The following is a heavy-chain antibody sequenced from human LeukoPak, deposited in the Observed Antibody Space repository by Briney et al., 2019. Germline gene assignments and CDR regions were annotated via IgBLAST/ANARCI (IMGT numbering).Heavy chain of an antibody. V-gene: IGHV4-30-2*01. Sequence: SETLSLTCTVSGGSISSGGYYWNWIRQPPGKGLEWIGYIYHSESTYYNPSLKSRVTISVDRSKNQFSLKLSSVTAADTAVYYCARVATIPYFFDYWGQGTLVTVSS. J-gene: IGHJ4*02. CDR1: GGSISSGGYY. D-gene: IGHD5-12*01. CDR2: IYHSEST. CDR3: ARVATIPYFFDY.